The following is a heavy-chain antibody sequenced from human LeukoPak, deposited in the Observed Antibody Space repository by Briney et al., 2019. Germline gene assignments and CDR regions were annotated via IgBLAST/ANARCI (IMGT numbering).Heavy chain of an antibody. V-gene: IGHV1-18*01. CDR2: ISAYNGNT. CDR3: ARDRGYYDSSGYHNWFDP. CDR1: GGTVSSYV. J-gene: IGHJ5*02. Sequence: ASVKVSCKASGGTVSSYVISWVRQAPGQGLEWMRWISAYNGNTNYAQKLQGRVTMTTDTSTSTAYMELRSLRSDDTAVYYCARDRGYYDSSGYHNWFDPWGQGTLVTVSS. D-gene: IGHD3-22*01.